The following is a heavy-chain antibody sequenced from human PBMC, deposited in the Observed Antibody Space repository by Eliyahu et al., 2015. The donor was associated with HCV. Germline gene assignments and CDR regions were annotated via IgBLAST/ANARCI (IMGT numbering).Heavy chain of an antibody. J-gene: IGHJ4*02. CDR1: GFTFSNAW. Sequence: EVQLVESGGGLVKPGGSLRLSCAASGFTFSNAWMNWVRQAPGKGLEWVGRIKSKTDGGTTDYAAPVKGRFTISRDDSKNTLYLQMNSLKTEDTAVYYCTTDIWGYYDILTGLLRWIDYWGQGTLVTVSS. CDR2: IKSKTDGGTT. CDR3: TTDIWGYYDILTGLLRWIDY. V-gene: IGHV3-15*07. D-gene: IGHD3-9*01.